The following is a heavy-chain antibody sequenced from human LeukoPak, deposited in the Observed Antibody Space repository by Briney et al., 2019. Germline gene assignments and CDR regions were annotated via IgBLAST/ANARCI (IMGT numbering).Heavy chain of an antibody. CDR1: GFTFSSYA. D-gene: IGHD3-10*01. CDR3: ARGSHPEAMVRVLYYYYGMDV. V-gene: IGHV3-23*01. J-gene: IGHJ6*02. Sequence: SGGSLRLSCAASGFTFSSYAMSWVRQAPGKGLEWVSAISGSGGSTYYADSVKGRFTISRDNSKNTLYLQMNSLRAEDTAVYYCARGSHPEAMVRVLYYYYGMDVWGQGTTVTVSS. CDR2: ISGSGGST.